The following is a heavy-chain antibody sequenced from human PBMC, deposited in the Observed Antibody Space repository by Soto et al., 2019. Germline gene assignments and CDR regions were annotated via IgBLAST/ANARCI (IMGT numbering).Heavy chain of an antibody. CDR1: GFTFSSYG. CDR3: ARGASGWYVGDFDY. CDR2: IWSDGSNK. D-gene: IGHD6-19*01. J-gene: IGHJ4*02. V-gene: IGHV3-33*01. Sequence: GGSLRLSCAASGFTFSSYGMHWVRLAPGKGLEWVAVIWSDGSNKYYADSVKGRFTISRDISKNTLYLQMNSLRAEDTAVYYCARGASGWYVGDFDYWGQGILVTVSS.